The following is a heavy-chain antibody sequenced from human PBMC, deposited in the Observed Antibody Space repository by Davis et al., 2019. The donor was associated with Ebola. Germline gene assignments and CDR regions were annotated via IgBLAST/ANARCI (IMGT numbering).Heavy chain of an antibody. V-gene: IGHV4-61*01. D-gene: IGHD6-13*01. Sequence: MPSETLSLTCTVSGGSVSSGSYYWSWIRQPPGKGLEWIGYIYYSGGTNYNPSLKSRVTISVDTSKNQFSLKLSSVTAADTAVYYCARYSSSWGYFDYWGQGTLVTVSS. CDR3: ARYSSSWGYFDY. J-gene: IGHJ4*02. CDR1: GGSVSSGSYY. CDR2: IYYSGGT.